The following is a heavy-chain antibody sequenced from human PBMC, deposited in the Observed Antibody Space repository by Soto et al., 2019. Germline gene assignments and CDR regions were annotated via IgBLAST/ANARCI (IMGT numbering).Heavy chain of an antibody. CDR2: INHSGST. CDR1: GGSFSGYY. Sequence: PSETLSLTCAVYGGSFSGYYWSWIRQPPGKGLEWIGEINHSGSTNYNPSLKSRVTISVDTSKNQFSLKLSSVTAADTAVYYCARDRGFGELLSYYYYGMDVWGQGTTVTVSS. J-gene: IGHJ6*02. D-gene: IGHD3-10*01. V-gene: IGHV4-34*01. CDR3: ARDRGFGELLSYYYYGMDV.